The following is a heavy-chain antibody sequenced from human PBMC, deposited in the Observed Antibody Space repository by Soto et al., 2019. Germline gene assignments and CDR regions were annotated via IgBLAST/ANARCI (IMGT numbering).Heavy chain of an antibody. V-gene: IGHV3-53*04. Sequence: GGSLRLSCAASGFTVSSNYMSWVRQAPGNGLVLVSVIYSGCSTYFADFVKGRFIISRHNSKNTLFLQMNSLRVEDTAVFYCARGGLYYYDTRGAFDIWGQGTMVTVSS. CDR2: IYSGCST. CDR3: ARGGLYYYDTRGAFDI. D-gene: IGHD3-22*01. J-gene: IGHJ3*02. CDR1: GFTVSSNY.